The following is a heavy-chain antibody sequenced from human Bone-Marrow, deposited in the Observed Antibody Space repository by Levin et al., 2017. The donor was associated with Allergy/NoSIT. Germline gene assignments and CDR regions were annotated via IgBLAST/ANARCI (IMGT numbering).Heavy chain of an antibody. CDR3: TTDEGYYDSSGYYYLYYFDY. Sequence: GGSLRLSCAASGFTFSNAWMNWVRQAPGKGLEWVGRIKSKTDGGTTDYAAPVKGRFTISRDDSKNTLYLQMNSLKTEDTAVYYCTTDEGYYDSSGYYYLYYFDYWGQGTLVTVSS. CDR1: GFTFSNAW. CDR2: IKSKTDGGTT. J-gene: IGHJ4*02. V-gene: IGHV3-15*07. D-gene: IGHD3-22*01.